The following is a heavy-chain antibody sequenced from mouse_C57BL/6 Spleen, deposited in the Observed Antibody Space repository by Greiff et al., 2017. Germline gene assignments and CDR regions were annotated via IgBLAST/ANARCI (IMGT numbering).Heavy chain of an antibody. J-gene: IGHJ4*01. CDR3: ARGYDYDKDYAMDY. Sequence: QVQLQQPGAELVKPGASVKLSCKASGYTFTSYWMHWVKQRPGQGLEWIGMIHPNSGSTNYNEKFKSKATLTVDKSSSTAYMQLSSLTSEDSAVYYGARGYDYDKDYAMDYWGQGTSVTVSS. CDR1: GYTFTSYW. CDR2: IHPNSGST. V-gene: IGHV1-64*01. D-gene: IGHD2-4*01.